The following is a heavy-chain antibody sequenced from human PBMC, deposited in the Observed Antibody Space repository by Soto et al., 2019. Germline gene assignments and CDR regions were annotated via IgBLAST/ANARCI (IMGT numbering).Heavy chain of an antibody. V-gene: IGHV3-30-3*01. CDR2: ISYDRSNK. CDR3: ARASSIDSYGYESRKGMDV. CDR1: GFTFSSYA. Sequence: RRSCAASGFTFSSYAMHWVRQAPGKGLEWVAVISYDRSNKYYADSVKGRFTISRDNSKNTLYLQMNSLRAEDTAVYYCARASSIDSYGYESRKGMDVWGQGTTVTVS. D-gene: IGHD5-18*01. J-gene: IGHJ6*02.